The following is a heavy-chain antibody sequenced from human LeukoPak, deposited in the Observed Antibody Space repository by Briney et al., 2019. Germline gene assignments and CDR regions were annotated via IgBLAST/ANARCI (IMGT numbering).Heavy chain of an antibody. CDR1: GFTFSSYW. D-gene: IGHD3-22*01. CDR2: INSDGSST. Sequence: GGSLRLSCGASGFTFSSYWMHWVRQAPGKGLVWVSRINSDGSSTSYADSVKGRFTISRDNAKNTLYLQMNSLRAEDTAVYYCARDPPRVQYDSSGPPNDYWGQGTLVTVSS. V-gene: IGHV3-74*01. CDR3: ARDPPRVQYDSSGPPNDY. J-gene: IGHJ4*02.